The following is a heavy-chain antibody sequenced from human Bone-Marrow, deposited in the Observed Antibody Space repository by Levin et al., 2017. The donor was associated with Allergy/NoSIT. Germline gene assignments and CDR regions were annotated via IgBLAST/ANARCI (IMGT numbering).Heavy chain of an antibody. Sequence: SETLSLTCDVDGGSFGNNFWNWIRQPPGKGLEWIGEINQSGSTNYNPSLKSRVTISIDTSKNQFSLKLISVTAADTAVYYCARGLGIIVVEVGINEDNWFDPWGQGTLVTVSS. CDR3: ARGLGIIVVEVGINEDNWFDP. J-gene: IGHJ5*02. CDR2: INQSGST. D-gene: IGHD3-22*01. V-gene: IGHV4-34*01. CDR1: GGSFGNNF.